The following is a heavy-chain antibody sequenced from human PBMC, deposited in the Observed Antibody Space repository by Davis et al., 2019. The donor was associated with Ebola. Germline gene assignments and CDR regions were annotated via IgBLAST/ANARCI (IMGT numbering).Heavy chain of an antibody. D-gene: IGHD3-10*01. V-gene: IGHV1-18*01. Sequence: ASVKVSCKASGYTFTSYGISWVRQAPGQGLEWMGWISAYNGNTNYAQKLQGRVTMTTDTSTSTAYMELRSLRSEDTAVYYWAREGILWFGELLYYYYGMDVWGQGTMVSVSS. CDR1: GYTFTSYG. CDR2: ISAYNGNT. J-gene: IGHJ6*02. CDR3: AREGILWFGELLYYYYGMDV.